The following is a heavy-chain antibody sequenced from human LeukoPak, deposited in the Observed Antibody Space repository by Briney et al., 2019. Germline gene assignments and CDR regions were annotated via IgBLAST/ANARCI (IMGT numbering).Heavy chain of an antibody. CDR1: GGSISSYY. CDR3: ARITDGSYYYYMDV. V-gene: IGHV4-59*01. CDR2: IYYSGST. Sequence: PSETLSLTCTASGGSISSYYWSWIRQPPGKGLEWIGYIYYSGSTNYNPSLKSRVTISVDTSKNQFSLKLSSVTAADTAVYYCARITDGSYYYYMDVWGKGTTVTVSS. J-gene: IGHJ6*03.